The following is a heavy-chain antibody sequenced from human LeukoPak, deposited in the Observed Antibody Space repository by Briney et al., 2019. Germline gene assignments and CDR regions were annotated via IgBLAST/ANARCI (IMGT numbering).Heavy chain of an antibody. J-gene: IGHJ3*02. V-gene: IGHV1-58*02. D-gene: IGHD3-22*01. CDR2: IVVGSGNT. Sequence: SVKVSCKASGSTFTRSAMQWVRQARGQRLEWIGWIVVGSGNTKYAQKFQERGTITRDMSTSTVYMELSSLRTEDTAVYYCAADFTVDYDSSGYDGGAFDIWGQGTMVTVSP. CDR3: AADFTVDYDSSGYDGGAFDI. CDR1: GSTFTRSA.